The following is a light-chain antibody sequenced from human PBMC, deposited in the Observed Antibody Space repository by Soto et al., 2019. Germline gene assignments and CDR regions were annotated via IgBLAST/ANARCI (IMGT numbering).Light chain of an antibody. V-gene: IGKV3-11*01. CDR3: QQHNNGLT. Sequence: EIVLTQSPATLSLSPGERATLSCRASQSVDSYLAWYQQKPGQAPRLLIFDASNRATGIPARFSGSGSGTAFTLTISSLEPEDFAVDYCQQHNNGLTVGGGTKVEMK. CDR2: DAS. CDR1: QSVDSY. J-gene: IGKJ4*01.